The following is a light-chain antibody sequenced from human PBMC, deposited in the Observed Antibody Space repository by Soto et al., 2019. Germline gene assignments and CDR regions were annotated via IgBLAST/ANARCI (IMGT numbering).Light chain of an antibody. J-gene: IGKJ2*01. Sequence: EIVLTQSPGTLTLSPGERATLSCRASQSVSSSYLAWYQQKPGQAPRLLIYGASSRATGIPDRFSGSGSGTVFTLTLSRLEPEDFAVYYCQHYGSSPPYTFGQGTKLEIK. CDR1: QSVSSSY. V-gene: IGKV3-20*01. CDR3: QHYGSSPPYT. CDR2: GAS.